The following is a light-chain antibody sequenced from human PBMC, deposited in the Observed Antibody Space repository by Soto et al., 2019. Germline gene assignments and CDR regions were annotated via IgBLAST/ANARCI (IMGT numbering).Light chain of an antibody. V-gene: IGLV2-11*01. J-gene: IGLJ3*02. CDR2: GVN. CDR3: CSYTGSYTWV. CDR1: SSDVGGYNY. Sequence: QSVLTQPRSVSGSPGQSVIISCTGTSSDVGGYNYVSWFQQHPGKAPKLMIYGVNKRPSGVPDPFSGSKSGNTASLPISGLQSEDEADDSCCSYTGSYTWVFGGGTQLTVL.